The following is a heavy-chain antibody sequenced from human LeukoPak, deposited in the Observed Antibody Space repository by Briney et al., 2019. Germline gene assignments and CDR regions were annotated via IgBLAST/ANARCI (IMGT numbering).Heavy chain of an antibody. CDR3: ARSRRIVVVTAIVTIDY. V-gene: IGHV3-72*01. D-gene: IGHD2-21*02. CDR2: TRTKANSYTT. CDR1: GFSLSDHY. J-gene: IGHJ4*02. Sequence: GGSLRLSCAASGFSLSDHYMDWVRQAPGKGLEWVGRTRTKANSYTTEYAASVKGRFTISRDDSKNSLYLQMNSLRAEDTAVYYCARSRRIVVVTAIVTIDYWGQGTLVTVSS.